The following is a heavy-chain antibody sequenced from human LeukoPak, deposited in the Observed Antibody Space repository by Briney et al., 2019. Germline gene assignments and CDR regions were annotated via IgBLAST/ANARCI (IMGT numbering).Heavy chain of an antibody. J-gene: IGHJ6*02. CDR3: ARGDYDKYGMDV. Sequence: GGSLRLSCAASGFTFSTYTMNWVRQAPGKGLEWVSSINGRGNYIYYADSVKGRFTISRDNAKNSLFLQMNSLRAEDTAVYYCARGDYDKYGMDVWGQGTTVTVSS. CDR1: GFTFSTYT. V-gene: IGHV3-21*04. CDR2: INGRGNYI.